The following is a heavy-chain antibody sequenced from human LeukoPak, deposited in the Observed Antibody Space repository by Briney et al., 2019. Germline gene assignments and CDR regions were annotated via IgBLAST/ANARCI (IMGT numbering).Heavy chain of an antibody. CDR3: ARVRGSYCLDY. CDR2: ISSSGSTI. Sequence: GGSLRLSCAASGFTFSSYEMNWVRQAPGKGLEWVSYISSSGSTIYYADSVKGRFTISRDNAKNSLYLQMNSLRVEDTAVYYCARVRGSYCLDYWGQGTLVTVSS. J-gene: IGHJ4*02. D-gene: IGHD1-26*01. CDR1: GFTFSSYE. V-gene: IGHV3-48*03.